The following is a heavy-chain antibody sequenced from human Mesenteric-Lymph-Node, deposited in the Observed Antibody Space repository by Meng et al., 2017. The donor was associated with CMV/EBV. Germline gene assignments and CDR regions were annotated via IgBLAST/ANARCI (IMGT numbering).Heavy chain of an antibody. V-gene: IGHV3-74*01. CDR3: ARDWSGYIDY. Sequence: GGSLRLSCAASGFTFNIYWMHWVRQAPGKGLVWVSRINSDGSRTNYADSVKGRVTISRDNAKNTVYLQMSGLRVEDTAVYYCARDWSGYIDYWGLGNLVTVSS. CDR2: INSDGSRT. CDR1: GFTFNIYW. J-gene: IGHJ4*02. D-gene: IGHD3-3*01.